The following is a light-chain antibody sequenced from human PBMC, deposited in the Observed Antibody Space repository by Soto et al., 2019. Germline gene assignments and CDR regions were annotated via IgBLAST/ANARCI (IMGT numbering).Light chain of an antibody. V-gene: IGKV1-9*01. J-gene: IGKJ1*01. CDR1: QGISSY. CDR3: QQLNSYATWT. CDR2: AAP. Sequence: DIQLTQSPSFLSASVGDRVTITCRASQGISSYLAWYQQKPGKAPKLLIYAAPTLQSGVPSRFSGSGSGTEFTLTISSLQPEDFATYYCQQLNSYATWTFGQGTKVEIK.